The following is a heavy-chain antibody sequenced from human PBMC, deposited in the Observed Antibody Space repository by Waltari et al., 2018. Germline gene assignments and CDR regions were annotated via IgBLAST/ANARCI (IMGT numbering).Heavy chain of an antibody. D-gene: IGHD6-19*01. CDR2: ISGNSGSI. J-gene: IGHJ4*02. CDR1: GLTFSSFW. CDR3: AKGGGGWYVGWYYFDY. Sequence: EEQLVESGGGFVQPGDSLRLPCAASGLTFSSFWMNWVRQAPGKGPLWVSRISGNSGSIGYADSVKGRFTISRDNAKNSLYLQMNSLRAEDTALYYCAKGGGGWYVGWYYFDYWGQGTLVTVSS. V-gene: IGHV3-74*01.